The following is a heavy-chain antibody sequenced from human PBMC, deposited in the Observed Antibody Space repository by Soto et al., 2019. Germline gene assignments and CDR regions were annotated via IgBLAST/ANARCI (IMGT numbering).Heavy chain of an antibody. CDR1: GFSISDHY. D-gene: IGHD3-10*02. Sequence: GGSLRLSCAASGFSISDHYMSWIRQAPGKGLEWVSYSSNSGTFTKYADSVKGRFSISRDNAKNSLYLEINSLRGEDTAIYYCARSGDNYNVLDYWGQGTPVTISS. V-gene: IGHV3-11*03. J-gene: IGHJ4*02. CDR3: ARSGDNYNVLDY. CDR2: SSNSGTFT.